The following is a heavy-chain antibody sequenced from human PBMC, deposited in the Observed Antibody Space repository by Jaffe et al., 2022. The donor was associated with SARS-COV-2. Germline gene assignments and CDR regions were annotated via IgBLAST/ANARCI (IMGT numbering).Heavy chain of an antibody. D-gene: IGHD3-22*01. V-gene: IGHV3-48*02. J-gene: IGHJ6*02. CDR3: ARTQYYYDSPGMDV. CDR2: ISSSSSTI. Sequence: EVQLVESGGGLVQPGGSLRLSCAASGFTFSSYSMNWVRQAPGKGLEWVSYISSSSSTIYYADSVKGRFTISRDNAKNSLYLQMNSLRDEDTAVYYCARTQYYYDSPGMDVWGQGTTVTVSS. CDR1: GFTFSSYS.